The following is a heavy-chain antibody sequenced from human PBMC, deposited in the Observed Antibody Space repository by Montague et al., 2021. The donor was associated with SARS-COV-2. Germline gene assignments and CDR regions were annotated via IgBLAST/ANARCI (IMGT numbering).Heavy chain of an antibody. J-gene: IGHJ3*02. CDR3: TRDYRSIVGDGLDI. D-gene: IGHD3-16*02. CDR2: ISTSAYTT. V-gene: IGHV3-48*03. CDR1: GFTFSNYD. Sequence: SLRLSCAASGFTFSNYDMNWVRQAPGKGPEWISYISTSAYTTYYAGSVKGRLTISRDNGKNSLYLQMNSLRVEDTAVYYCTRDYRSIVGDGLDIWGQGTKVTVSS.